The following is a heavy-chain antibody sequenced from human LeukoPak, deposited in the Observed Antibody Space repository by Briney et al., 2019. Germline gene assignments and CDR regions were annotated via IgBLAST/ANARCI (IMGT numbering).Heavy chain of an antibody. CDR3: AKSTRDLDYYDSSGYAEYFQH. CDR2: ISGSGGST. D-gene: IGHD3-22*01. Sequence: GGSLRLSCAASGFTFSSYAMSWVRQAPGKGLEWVSAISGSGGSTYYADSVKGRFTISRDNSKNTLYLQMNSLRAEGTAVYYCAKSTRDLDYYDSSGYAEYFQHWGQGTLVTVSS. V-gene: IGHV3-23*01. J-gene: IGHJ1*01. CDR1: GFTFSSYA.